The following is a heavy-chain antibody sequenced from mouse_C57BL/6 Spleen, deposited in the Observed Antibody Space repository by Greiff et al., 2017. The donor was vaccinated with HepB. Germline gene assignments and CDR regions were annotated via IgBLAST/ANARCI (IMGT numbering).Heavy chain of an antibody. Sequence: DVKLVESGGGLVQPGASLRLSCAASGFTFTDDHMSWVRQPPGKALEWLALIRNKANGYTTEHTASVKGRFTISRDNAQNSLYLQMNTMRAEDSATYYWVKAVSNGNGYTWFAYWGQGTLVTVSA. CDR1: GFTFTDDH. D-gene: IGHD1-1*01. V-gene: IGHV7-4*01. CDR3: VKAVSNGNGYTWFAY. J-gene: IGHJ3*01. CDR2: IRNKANGYTT.